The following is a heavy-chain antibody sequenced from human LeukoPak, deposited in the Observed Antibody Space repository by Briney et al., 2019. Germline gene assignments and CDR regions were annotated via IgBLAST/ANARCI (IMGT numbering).Heavy chain of an antibody. CDR1: GFTFSSYG. V-gene: IGHV3-33*06. D-gene: IGHD3-3*01. Sequence: PGGSLRLSCAASGFTFSSYGMHWVRQAPGKGLELVGVIWYDGSNKYYEDSVKRRFTIPRDNPKTALYLQMNSLRAEDTAVYYCAKDSGGYYYYFDYWGQGTLVTVSS. CDR3: AKDSGGYYYYFDY. J-gene: IGHJ4*02. CDR2: IWYDGSNK.